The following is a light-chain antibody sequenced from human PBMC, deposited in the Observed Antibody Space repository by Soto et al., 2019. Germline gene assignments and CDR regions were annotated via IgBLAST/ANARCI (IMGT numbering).Light chain of an antibody. V-gene: IGKV3-15*01. Sequence: EIVMTQSPVTLSVSPGERATLSCRASQSVTSNLAWYQQKPGQAPRLLIYGASTRATGIPARFSGSGSGTEFTLTISNLQSEDFAIYYCQQFNDWLRTFGQGTKVEIK. CDR1: QSVTSN. J-gene: IGKJ1*01. CDR3: QQFNDWLRT. CDR2: GAS.